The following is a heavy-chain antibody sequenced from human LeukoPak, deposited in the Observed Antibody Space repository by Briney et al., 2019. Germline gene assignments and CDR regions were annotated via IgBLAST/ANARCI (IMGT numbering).Heavy chain of an antibody. CDR3: ARDEAVTRYDAFDI. V-gene: IGHV3-21*01. CDR1: GFTFSSYS. D-gene: IGHD4-17*01. J-gene: IGHJ3*02. Sequence: GGSLRLSCAASGFTFSSYSMNWVRQAPGKGLEWVSSISSSSSYIYYADSVKGRFTISRDNAKNSLYLQMNSLRAEDTAVYYCARDEAVTRYDAFDIWGQGTMVTVSS. CDR2: ISSSSSYI.